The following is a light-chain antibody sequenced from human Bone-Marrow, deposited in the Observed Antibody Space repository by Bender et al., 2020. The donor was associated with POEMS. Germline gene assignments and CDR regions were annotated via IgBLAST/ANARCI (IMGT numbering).Light chain of an antibody. J-gene: IGLJ2*01. CDR2: ECH. V-gene: IGLV2-23*01. Sequence: QSALTQPASVSGSPGQSITISCTGTRSDIGSFDLISWYQQHPGKVPKLMIFECHTRPAAVSIRFSAPTPANTAPPTTPGLQPSIEADYFCCSYAGSGVVFGGGATFTVL. CDR1: RSDIGSFDL. CDR3: CSYAGSGVV.